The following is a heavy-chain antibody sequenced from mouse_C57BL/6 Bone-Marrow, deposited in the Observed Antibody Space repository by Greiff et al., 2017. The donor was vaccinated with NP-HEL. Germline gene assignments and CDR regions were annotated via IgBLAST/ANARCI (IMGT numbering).Heavy chain of an antibody. Sequence: VQLQQSGTVLARPGASVKMSCKTSGYTFTSYWMHWVKQRPGQGLEWIGAIYPGNSDTSYNQKFKGKAKLTAVTSASTAYMELSSLTNEDSAVYYCTRRIPYRGYFDVWGTGTTVTVSS. CDR1: GYTFTSYW. V-gene: IGHV1-5*01. CDR3: TRRIPYRGYFDV. CDR2: IYPGNSDT. J-gene: IGHJ1*03. D-gene: IGHD2-12*01.